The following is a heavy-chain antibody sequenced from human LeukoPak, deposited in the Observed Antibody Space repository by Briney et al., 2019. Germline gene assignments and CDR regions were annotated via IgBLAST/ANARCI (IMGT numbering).Heavy chain of an antibody. CDR3: ASKGYGGRR. J-gene: IGHJ4*02. CDR1: GFTFSSYS. V-gene: IGHV3-48*01. D-gene: IGHD4-23*01. CDR2: ISSSSSTI. Sequence: GGSLRLSCAASGFTFSSYSMNWVRQAPGKGLEWVSYISSSSSTIYYADSVKGRFTISRDNAKNSLYLQMNSLRAEDTAVYYCASKGYGGRRWGQGTLVTVSS.